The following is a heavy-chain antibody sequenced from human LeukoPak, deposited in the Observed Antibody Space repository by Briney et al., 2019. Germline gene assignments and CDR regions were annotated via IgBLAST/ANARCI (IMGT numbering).Heavy chain of an antibody. CDR3: AKEATTTYFDH. D-gene: IGHD4-17*01. V-gene: IGHV3-23*01. CDR2: ISGSGGST. Sequence: GGSLRLSCAASGFTFSNAWMSWVRQTPGKGLEWVSGISGSGGSTYYADSVKGRFTISRDNFKNTLYLQMNGLRAEDTAVYYCAKEATTTYFDHWGQGTLVTVSS. CDR1: GFTFSNAW. J-gene: IGHJ4*02.